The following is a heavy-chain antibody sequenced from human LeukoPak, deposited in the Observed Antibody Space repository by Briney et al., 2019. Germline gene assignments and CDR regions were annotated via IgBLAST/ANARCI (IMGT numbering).Heavy chain of an antibody. CDR1: GYTLTGHY. CDR2: ISPHSGFT. V-gene: IGHV1-2*02. CDR3: ARQAGDDALDI. J-gene: IGHJ3*02. Sequence: ASVKVSCKASGYTLTGHYIHWVRQAPGQGLEWMGWISPHSGFTMYPQRFQGRVTMTTDTSISTAFLEVRRLRSDDTAAYYCARQAGDDALDIWGQGTMITVYS. D-gene: IGHD7-27*01.